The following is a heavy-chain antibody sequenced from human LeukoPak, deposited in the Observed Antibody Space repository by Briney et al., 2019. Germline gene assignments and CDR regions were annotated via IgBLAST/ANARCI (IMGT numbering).Heavy chain of an antibody. CDR1: GGTFSSYA. CDR2: IIPIFGTA. D-gene: IGHD2-21*02. CDR3: ARNLRCGGDCSDAFDI. Sequence: SVKVSCKASGGTFSSYAISWVRQAPGQGLEWMGGIIPIFGTANYAQKFQGRVTITTDESTSTAYMELSSLRSEDTAVYYCARNLRCGGDCSDAFDIWGQGTMVTVPS. V-gene: IGHV1-69*05. J-gene: IGHJ3*02.